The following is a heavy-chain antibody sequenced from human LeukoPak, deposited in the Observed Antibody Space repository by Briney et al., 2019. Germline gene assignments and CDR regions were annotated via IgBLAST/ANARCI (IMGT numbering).Heavy chain of an antibody. Sequence: SVKVSCKASGGSFSNFVLSWVRQASGQGLEWVGGIIPPSDTPKYAQKFEDRVTVTADELTRTAYMEMNSLRSEDTAVYYCMREDMSLWGQGTLVTVSS. V-gene: IGHV1-69*13. CDR3: MREDMSL. J-gene: IGHJ4*02. CDR1: GGSFSNFV. CDR2: IIPPSDTP.